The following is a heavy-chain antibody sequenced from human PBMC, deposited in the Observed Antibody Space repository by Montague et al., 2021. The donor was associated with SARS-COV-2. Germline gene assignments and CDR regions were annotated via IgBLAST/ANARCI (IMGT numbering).Heavy chain of an antibody. V-gene: IGHV4-31*03. Sequence: TLSLTCTVSGGSISNGGYYCSWIRQHPGKDLEWIGYMYDSGSTYYNPSLTSRVTMSLDTSKNQFSLKLSSVTAADTAVYYCARGDGVVVAAPYIWGQGTMVTVSS. CDR1: GGSISNGGYY. CDR3: ARGDGVVVAAPYI. CDR2: MYDSGST. D-gene: IGHD2-15*01. J-gene: IGHJ3*02.